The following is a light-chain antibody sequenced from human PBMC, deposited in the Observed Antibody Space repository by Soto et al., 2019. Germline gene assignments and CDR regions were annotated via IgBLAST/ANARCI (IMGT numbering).Light chain of an antibody. J-gene: IGLJ2*01. Sequence: QAVVTQEPSLTVSPGGTVTLTCGSSTGSVTSSHFPYWIQQKPGQAPRTMICNTSNKQSWTPARFSGSLLGGKAALTLSGAQPEDEAEYNCLLAYSGARIFGGGTKLTVL. CDR3: LLAYSGARI. V-gene: IGLV7-46*01. CDR2: NTS. CDR1: TGSVTSSHF.